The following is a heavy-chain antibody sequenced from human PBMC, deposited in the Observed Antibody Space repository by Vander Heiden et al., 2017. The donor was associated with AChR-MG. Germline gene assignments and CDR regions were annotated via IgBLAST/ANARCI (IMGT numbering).Heavy chain of an antibody. V-gene: IGHV3-33*01. D-gene: IGHD3-16*01. CDR3: ARCYDYVWGSYYYYYYGMDV. Sequence: QVQLVESGGGVVQPGRSLRLSCAASGFTFSSYGMHWVRQAPGKGLEWVAVKWYDGSNKYYADSVKGRFTISRDNSKNTLYLQMNSLRAEDTAVYYCARCYDYVWGSYYYYYYGMDVWGQGTTVTVSS. CDR1: GFTFSSYG. J-gene: IGHJ6*02. CDR2: KWYDGSNK.